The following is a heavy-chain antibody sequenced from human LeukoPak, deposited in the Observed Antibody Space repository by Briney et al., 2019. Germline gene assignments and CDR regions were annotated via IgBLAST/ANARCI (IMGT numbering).Heavy chain of an antibody. V-gene: IGHV3-30-3*01. CDR3: VRGVGVSRFNYLDS. CDR1: GFTFSSHA. D-gene: IGHD6-13*01. Sequence: GGSLRLSCAPSGFTFSSHAMNWVRQAPGKGLEWVAVISYDGSNKYYADSVKGRFTTARDNSKNTLYLQMNSLRDDDTAVYYCVRGVGVSRFNYLDSWGQGTLVIVSS. J-gene: IGHJ4*02. CDR2: ISYDGSNK.